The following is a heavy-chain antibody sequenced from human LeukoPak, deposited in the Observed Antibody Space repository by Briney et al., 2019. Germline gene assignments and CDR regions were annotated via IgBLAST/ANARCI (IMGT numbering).Heavy chain of an antibody. V-gene: IGHV1-8*01. CDR2: MNPNSGNT. CDR3: ARGWGYCSSTSCSDAFDI. CDR1: GYTFTSYD. J-gene: IGHJ3*02. D-gene: IGHD2-2*01. Sequence: ASVKVSCKASGYTFTSYDINWVRQATGRGLEWMGWMNPNSGNTGYAQKFQGRVTMTRNTSISTAYMELSSLRSEDTAVYYCARGWGYCSSTSCSDAFDIWGQGTMVTVSS.